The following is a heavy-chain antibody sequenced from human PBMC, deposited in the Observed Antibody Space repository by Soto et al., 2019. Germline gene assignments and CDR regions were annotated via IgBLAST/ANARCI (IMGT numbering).Heavy chain of an antibody. CDR2: IYPGDSDT. V-gene: IGHV5-51*01. CDR3: ARQLPATEDAFDI. Sequence: GESLKISCKGSGYSFTSYWIDWVRQMPGKGLEWMGIIYPGDSDTRYSPSFQGQVTISADKSISTAHLQWSSLKASDTAMYYCARQLPATEDAFDIWGQGTMVTVSS. CDR1: GYSFTSYW. D-gene: IGHD2-2*01. J-gene: IGHJ3*02.